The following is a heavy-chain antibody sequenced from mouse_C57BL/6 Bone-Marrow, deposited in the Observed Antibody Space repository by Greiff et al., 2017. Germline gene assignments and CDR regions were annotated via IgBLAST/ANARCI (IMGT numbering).Heavy chain of an antibody. CDR2: IYPGRGNT. CDR3: PMDY. V-gene: IGHV1-66*01. Sequence: QVQLQPAGPGLVKPGASVKKFCKASGYSFTSYYIHWVKQRPGQGLEWIGWIYPGRGNTKYNEKFKGKATLTADTSSSTAYMQLSSLTSEDSAVYWLPMDYWGQGTSVTVSS. J-gene: IGHJ4*01. CDR1: GYSFTSYY.